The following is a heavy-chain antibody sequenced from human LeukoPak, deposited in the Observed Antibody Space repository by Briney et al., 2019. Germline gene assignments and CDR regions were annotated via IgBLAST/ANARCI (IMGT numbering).Heavy chain of an antibody. Sequence: GGSLRLSCAASGFTFSGSAMHWVRQASGKGLEWVGRIGSKANSYATAYAASVKGRFTISRDDSKNTAYLQMNSLKTEDTAVYYCTVPDYDILTGYRFDPWGQGTLVTVSS. CDR1: GFTFSGSA. CDR3: TVPDYDILTGYRFDP. D-gene: IGHD3-9*01. CDR2: IGSKANSYAT. V-gene: IGHV3-73*01. J-gene: IGHJ5*02.